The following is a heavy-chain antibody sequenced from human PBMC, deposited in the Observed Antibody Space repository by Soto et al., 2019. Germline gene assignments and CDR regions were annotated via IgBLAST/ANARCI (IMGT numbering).Heavy chain of an antibody. CDR1: GFTFSSYA. CDR2: ISGSGGST. Sequence: GSLRLSCAASGFTFSSYAMSWVRQAPGKGLEWVSAISGSGGSTYYADSVKGRFTISRDNSKNTLYLQMNSLRAEDTAVYYCAKDTVVVVAATLYYFDYWGQGTLVTVSS. J-gene: IGHJ4*02. CDR3: AKDTVVVVAATLYYFDY. D-gene: IGHD2-15*01. V-gene: IGHV3-23*01.